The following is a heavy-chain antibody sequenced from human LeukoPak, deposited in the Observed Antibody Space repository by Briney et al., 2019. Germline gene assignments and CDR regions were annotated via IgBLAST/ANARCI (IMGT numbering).Heavy chain of an antibody. CDR1: GGTFSSYA. V-gene: IGHV1-69*13. D-gene: IGHD4-17*01. J-gene: IGHJ4*02. CDR3: ARLLDYGDLFDY. Sequence: ASVKLSCKASGGTFSSYAISWVRQAPGQGLEWMGGIIPIFGTANYAQKFQGRVTITADESTSTAYMELSSLRSEDTAVYYCARLLDYGDLFDYWGQGTLVTVSS. CDR2: IIPIFGTA.